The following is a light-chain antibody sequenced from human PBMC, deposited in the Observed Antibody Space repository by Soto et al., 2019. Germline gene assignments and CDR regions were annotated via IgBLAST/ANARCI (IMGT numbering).Light chain of an antibody. CDR1: QTISSW. CDR2: KAS. CDR3: QHYNSYSEA. Sequence: DIQMTQSPSTLSGSVGDRVTITCRASQTISSWSAWYQQKPGKAPKLLIHKASTLKSGVPSRFSGSGSGTEFTLTISSLQPDDFATYYCQHYNSYSEAFGQGTKVDIK. V-gene: IGKV1-5*03. J-gene: IGKJ1*01.